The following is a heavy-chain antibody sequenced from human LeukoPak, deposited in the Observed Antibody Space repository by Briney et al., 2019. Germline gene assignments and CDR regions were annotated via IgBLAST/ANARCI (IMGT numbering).Heavy chain of an antibody. CDR2: IYYSGST. Sequence: SETLLLSCTVSGDSISNYDWSWIRQPPGKGLEWIGYIYYSGSTNYNPSLKSRVTISVATSKNQFSLKVSSVTAADTAVYYCARDGRGYSYGYCYFDSWGQGALVTVSS. V-gene: IGHV4-59*01. CDR3: ARDGRGYSYGYCYFDS. CDR1: GDSISNYD. D-gene: IGHD5-18*01. J-gene: IGHJ4*02.